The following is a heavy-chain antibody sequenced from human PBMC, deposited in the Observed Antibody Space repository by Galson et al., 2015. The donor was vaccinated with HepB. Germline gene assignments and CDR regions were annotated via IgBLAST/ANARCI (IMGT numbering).Heavy chain of an antibody. Sequence: SLRLSCAASGFTVSSNYMRWVRQAPGKGLEWVSVIYSGGNTYYADSVKARFTISRDNSKNTLYLQMNSLRAEDTAMYYCTRDLGSWGVGQDDAFDIWGQGTMVTVSS. CDR2: IYSGGNT. V-gene: IGHV3-53*01. CDR1: GFTVSSNY. D-gene: IGHD1-26*01. J-gene: IGHJ3*02. CDR3: TRDLGSWGVGQDDAFDI.